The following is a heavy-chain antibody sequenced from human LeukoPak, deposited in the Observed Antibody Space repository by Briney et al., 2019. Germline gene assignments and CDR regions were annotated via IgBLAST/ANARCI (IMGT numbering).Heavy chain of an antibody. CDR1: GGSISSYY. V-gene: IGHV4-4*09. Sequence: SETLSLTCTVSGGSISSYYWSWIRQPPGKGLEWIGYIYTSGSTNYNPSLKSRVTISVDTSKNQFSLKLSSVTAADTAVYYCATRTYYYYGMDVWGQGTTVTVSS. CDR2: IYTSGST. CDR3: ATRTYYYYGMDV. J-gene: IGHJ6*02.